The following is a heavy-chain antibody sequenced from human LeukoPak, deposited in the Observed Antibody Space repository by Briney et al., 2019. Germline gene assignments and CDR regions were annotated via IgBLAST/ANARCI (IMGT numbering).Heavy chain of an antibody. V-gene: IGHV3-23*01. CDR3: AKDQQRFLEWLPSDY. CDR1: GFTFSSYA. Sequence: GGSLRLSCAASGFTFSSYAMSWVRQAPGKGLEWVSAISGSGGSTYYADSVKGRFTISRDNSKNTLYLQMNSLRAEDTAVYYCAKDQQRFLEWLPSDYWGQGTLVTVSS. D-gene: IGHD3-3*01. CDR2: ISGSGGST. J-gene: IGHJ4*02.